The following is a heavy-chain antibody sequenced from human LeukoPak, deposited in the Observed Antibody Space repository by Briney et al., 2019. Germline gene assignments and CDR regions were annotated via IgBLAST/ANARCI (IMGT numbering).Heavy chain of an antibody. J-gene: IGHJ4*02. Sequence: ASVKVSCKASGGTFTSYAISWVRQAPGQGLEWMGRIIPILTMANFAQKFQGRVTLTADESTSTAYMELSSLRSEDTAVYYCARDLAPNIVIVPPAMRRGAFDSWGQGTLVTVSS. CDR1: GGTFTSYA. CDR3: ARDLAPNIVIVPPAMRRGAFDS. D-gene: IGHD2-2*01. CDR2: IIPILTMA. V-gene: IGHV1-69*04.